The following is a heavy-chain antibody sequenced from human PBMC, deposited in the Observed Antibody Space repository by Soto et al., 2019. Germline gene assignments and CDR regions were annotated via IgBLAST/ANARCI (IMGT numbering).Heavy chain of an antibody. J-gene: IGHJ3*02. D-gene: IGHD6-19*01. CDR1: GFTFSSYS. Sequence: GGSLRLSCAASGFTFSSYSMNWVRQAPGKGLEWVSYISSSSSTIYYADSVKGRFTISRDNAKNSLYLKMNSLRAEDTAVYYCARVRFRRGGGGWSDAFDIWGQGTMVTVSS. CDR2: ISSSSSTI. V-gene: IGHV3-48*01. CDR3: ARVRFRRGGGGWSDAFDI.